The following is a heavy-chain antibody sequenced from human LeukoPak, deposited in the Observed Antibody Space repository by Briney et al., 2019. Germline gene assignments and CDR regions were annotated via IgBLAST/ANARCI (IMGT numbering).Heavy chain of an antibody. CDR2: IYYSGST. D-gene: IGHD2-15*01. CDR1: GYSISSGYY. V-gene: IGHV4-38-2*02. Sequence: SETLSLTCTVSGYSISSGYYWGWIRQPPGKGLEWIGSIYYSGSTYYNPSLKSRVTISVDTSKNQFSLKLSSVTAADTAVYYCARVTGFVVVVAATTRGNWFDPWGQGTLVTVSS. J-gene: IGHJ5*02. CDR3: ARVTGFVVVVAATTRGNWFDP.